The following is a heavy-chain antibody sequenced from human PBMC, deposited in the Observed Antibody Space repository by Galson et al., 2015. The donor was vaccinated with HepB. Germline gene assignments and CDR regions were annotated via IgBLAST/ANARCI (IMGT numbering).Heavy chain of an antibody. V-gene: IGHV3-23*01. J-gene: IGHJ4*02. CDR2: VSGRGGNT. CDR1: GFTFSSYA. Sequence: SLRLSCAASGFTFSSYAMSWVRQAPGEGLEWVTAVSGRGGNTYYADSVKGRFTISRDNSKNTLYLQMNSRRAEDTAVYYCAKLVNSRTENFWGQGALVTVSS. CDR3: AKLVNSRTENF. D-gene: IGHD3/OR15-3a*01.